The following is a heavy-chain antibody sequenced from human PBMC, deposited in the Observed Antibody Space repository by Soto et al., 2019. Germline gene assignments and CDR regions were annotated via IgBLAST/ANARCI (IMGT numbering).Heavy chain of an antibody. CDR2: INPIVEIA. CDR1: GDTFRRYS. CDR3: ARDRRTNYDYYGMDV. V-gene: IGHV1-69*08. Sequence: QVQLVQSGAEVKKPGSSVKVSCKASGDTFRRYSITWVRQAPGQGVEWMGRINPIVEIARYAQKFQGRVTXTLXXTXTTAHMELTSLRSEDTAVYYCARDRRTNYDYYGMDVWGQGTTVTVSS. J-gene: IGHJ6*02.